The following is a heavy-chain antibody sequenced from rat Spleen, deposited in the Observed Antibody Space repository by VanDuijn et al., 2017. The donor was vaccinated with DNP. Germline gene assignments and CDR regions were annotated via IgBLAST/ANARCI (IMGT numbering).Heavy chain of an antibody. CDR1: GLNFNDYW. J-gene: IGHJ4*01. CDR3: VTRGTGSDNWFAD. CDR2: INKDSSII. D-gene: IGHD5-1*01. V-gene: IGHV4-2*01. Sequence: EVKLVESGGGLVQPGRSLKLSCAASGLNFNDYWMGWVRQAPGMGLKWIGEINKDSSIINYSPSLQDRFTISRDNVQNSLFLQMIKLGSEDTAIYYCVTRGTGSDNWFADWGQGTSVTVSS.